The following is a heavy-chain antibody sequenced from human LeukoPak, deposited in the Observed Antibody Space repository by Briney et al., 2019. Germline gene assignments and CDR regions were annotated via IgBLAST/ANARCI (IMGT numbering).Heavy chain of an antibody. CDR3: AKDISYDSSGYFDY. CDR2: ISGDGART. V-gene: IGHV3-23*01. CDR1: GFSFNNYV. Sequence: GGSLRLSCAASGFSFNNYVMSWVRQAPGKGLEWVSAISGDGARTYYADSVKGRFTISRDNAKNSLYLQMNSLRAEDTALYYCAKDISYDSSGYFDYWGQGTLVTVSS. J-gene: IGHJ4*02. D-gene: IGHD3-22*01.